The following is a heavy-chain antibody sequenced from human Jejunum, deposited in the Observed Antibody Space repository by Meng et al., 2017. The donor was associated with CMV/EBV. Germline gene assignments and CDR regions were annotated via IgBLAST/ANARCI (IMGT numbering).Heavy chain of an antibody. CDR2: INYEGGIT. V-gene: IGHV3-23*01. J-gene: IGHJ4*02. CDR1: ELTFSSYA. D-gene: IGHD2-21*02. Sequence: ELTFSSYAMNGVRRAPGKGLEWFSSINYEGGITYYADSVKGRFTVSRDNSKNTLYLQMNSLRVEDTAVYYCAKDSVMVSGSRGSFDSWGQGTLVTVSS. CDR3: AKDSVMVSGSRGSFDS.